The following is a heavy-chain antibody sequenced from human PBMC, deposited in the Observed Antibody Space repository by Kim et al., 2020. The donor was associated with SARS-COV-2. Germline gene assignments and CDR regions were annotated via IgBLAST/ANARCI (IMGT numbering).Heavy chain of an antibody. J-gene: IGHJ4*02. CDR3: TAPTYYDVWSGSANDY. D-gene: IGHD3-3*01. Sequence: PVKGRFTISRDDSKTTRYLQMNSLKTEDTAVYYCTAPTYYDVWSGSANDYWGQGTLVTVSS. V-gene: IGHV3-15*01.